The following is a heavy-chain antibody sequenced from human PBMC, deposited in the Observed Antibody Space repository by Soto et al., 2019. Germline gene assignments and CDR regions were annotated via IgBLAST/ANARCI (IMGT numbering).Heavy chain of an antibody. Sequence: ASVKVSCKASGYTLTSYYMHWVRQAPGQGLEWMGIINPSGGSTSYAQKFQGRVTMTRDTSTSTVYMELSSLRSEDTAVYYCARVGYAVATGYYYGMDVWGQGTTVTVSS. CDR1: GYTLTSYY. V-gene: IGHV1-46*01. CDR2: INPSGGST. CDR3: ARVGYAVATGYYYGMDV. J-gene: IGHJ6*02. D-gene: IGHD6-19*01.